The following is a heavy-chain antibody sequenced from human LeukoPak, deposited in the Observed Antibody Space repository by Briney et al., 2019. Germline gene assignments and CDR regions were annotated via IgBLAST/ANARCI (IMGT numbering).Heavy chain of an antibody. Sequence: SGGSLRLSCAASGFTFSSYGMHWVRQAPGKGLEWVAVIWYDGGNKYYADSVKGRFTISRDNSKNTLYLQMNSLRAEDTAVYYCAREVHGDYGRGFDYWGQGTLVTVSS. V-gene: IGHV3-33*01. CDR2: IWYDGGNK. CDR1: GFTFSSYG. CDR3: AREVHGDYGRGFDY. J-gene: IGHJ4*02. D-gene: IGHD4-17*01.